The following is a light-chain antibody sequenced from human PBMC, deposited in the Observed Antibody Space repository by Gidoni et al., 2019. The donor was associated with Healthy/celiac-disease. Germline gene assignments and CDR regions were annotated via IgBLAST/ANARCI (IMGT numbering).Light chain of an antibody. CDR3: QKYNSAPQIT. J-gene: IGKJ3*01. CDR1: QVSSNY. Sequence: DIQMTQSPSSLSASVGDRVTITCRARQVSSNYLAWYQQKPGKVPKLLIYAASTLHSGVPSRFSGSGSGTDFTLTISSLQPEDVATYYWQKYNSAPQITFGPGTKVDIK. CDR2: AAS. V-gene: IGKV1-27*01.